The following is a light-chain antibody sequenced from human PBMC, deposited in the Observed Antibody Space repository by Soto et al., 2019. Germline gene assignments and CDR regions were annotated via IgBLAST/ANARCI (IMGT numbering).Light chain of an antibody. CDR1: TSNIGSNT. CDR3: GAWDNSLKGWV. Sequence: QSVLTQPPSASGTPGQKVTNSCSGNTSNIGSNTVNWYQQFPGTAPKFLIFSTTQRPSGVPARFSGSKSGTSASLAIGGLQPDDEAHYYCGAWDNSLKGWVFGGGTKLTVL. CDR2: STT. J-gene: IGLJ3*02. V-gene: IGLV1-44*01.